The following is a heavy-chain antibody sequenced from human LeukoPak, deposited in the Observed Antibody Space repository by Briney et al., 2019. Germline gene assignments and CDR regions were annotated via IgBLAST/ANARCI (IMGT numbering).Heavy chain of an antibody. Sequence: GGSLRLSCADSVFTFSSYWMHWVRQAPGKGLVWVSRINGDGRSTVYADSVKGRFTISRDNAKNTLYLQMNSLRAEDTAVYYCARGGLSGTFDYWGQGTLVTVSS. D-gene: IGHD2-15*01. CDR1: VFTFSSYW. V-gene: IGHV3-74*01. CDR3: ARGGLSGTFDY. J-gene: IGHJ4*02. CDR2: INGDGRST.